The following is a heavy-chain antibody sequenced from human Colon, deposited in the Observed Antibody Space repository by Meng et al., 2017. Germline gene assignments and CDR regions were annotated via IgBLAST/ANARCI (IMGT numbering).Heavy chain of an antibody. CDR2: ISISDDTT. D-gene: IGHD4-11*01. V-gene: IGHV3-23*01. J-gene: IGHJ4*02. CDR1: GFTLRNFA. CDR3: AKEVRPNDY. Sequence: GESLKISCAVSGFTLRNFAMSWVRQAPGKGLEWVSSISISDDTTYADSVKGRFTVSRDNSKSTLHLQMNSLRAEDTAVYYCAKEVRPNDYWGQGTLVTSPQ.